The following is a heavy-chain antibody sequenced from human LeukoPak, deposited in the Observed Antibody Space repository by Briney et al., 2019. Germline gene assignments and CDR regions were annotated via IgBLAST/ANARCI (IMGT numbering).Heavy chain of an antibody. D-gene: IGHD4-17*01. J-gene: IGHJ4*02. CDR2: INYSGST. V-gene: IGHV4-59*01. CDR3: AREGRQDYVYFDH. Sequence: PSETLSLTCTVSGGSISSYYWSCIRQTPGKGLEWMWYINYSGSTNYNPSLQSRVTMPVDTSKNQFSLKLSSVTAADTAMYYCAREGRQDYVYFDHWGQGSLVTVSS. CDR1: GGSISSYY.